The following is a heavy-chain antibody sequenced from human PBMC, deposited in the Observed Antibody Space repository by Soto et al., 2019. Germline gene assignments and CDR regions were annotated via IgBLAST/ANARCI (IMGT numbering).Heavy chain of an antibody. D-gene: IGHD4-17*01. CDR3: ARDLSGDYGALDT. CDR1: GFTFSSYG. V-gene: IGHV3-33*01. CDR2: IWYDGSNK. J-gene: IGHJ3*02. Sequence: QVQLVESGVGVVQPGRSLRLSCAPSGFTFSSYGMHWARQAPGKGLEWVAVIWYDGSNKVYADSVKGRFTISRDNSKNTLYLQMNSLRAEDTAVYYCARDLSGDYGALDTWGQGTMVTVSS.